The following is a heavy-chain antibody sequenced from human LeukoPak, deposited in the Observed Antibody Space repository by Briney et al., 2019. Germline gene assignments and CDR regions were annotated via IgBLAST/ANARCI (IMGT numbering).Heavy chain of an antibody. V-gene: IGHV3-23*01. J-gene: IGHJ4*02. CDR2: ISGSGYST. Sequence: PGGSLRLSCTASGFTFSSYAMSWVRQAPGKGLEWVSIISGSGYSTYYADSVKGRFTISRDNSKNTLYLQMNSLRAEDTAVYYCAKDWGNYYYFDFWGQGTLVTVSS. CDR3: AKDWGNYYYFDF. CDR1: GFTFSSYA. D-gene: IGHD3-22*01.